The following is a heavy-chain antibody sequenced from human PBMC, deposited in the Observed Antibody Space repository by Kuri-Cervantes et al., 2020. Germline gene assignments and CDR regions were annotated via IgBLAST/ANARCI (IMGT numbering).Heavy chain of an antibody. D-gene: IGHD2-21*02. CDR2: INHSGST. Sequence: ESLKISCAVYGGSFSGYYWSWIRQPPGKGLEWIREINHSGSTNYNPSLKSRVTISVDTSKNQFSLKLSSVTAADTAVYYCARARGDYYFDYWGQGTLVTVSS. CDR1: GGSFSGYY. CDR3: ARARGDYYFDY. V-gene: IGHV4-34*01. J-gene: IGHJ4*02.